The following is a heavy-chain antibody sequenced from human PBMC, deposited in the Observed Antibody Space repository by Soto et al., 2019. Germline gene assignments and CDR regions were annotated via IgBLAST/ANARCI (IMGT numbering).Heavy chain of an antibody. Sequence: VQLVESGGGVVQPGRSLRLSCAASGFTFRSYGMHWVRQAPGEGLEWVTVISYDGSNKYYADSVKGRFTISRDNSKNTLYLQMHSLRPEDKALYYCAKGGVGSTSNAFDIWGQGTMVTVSS. D-gene: IGHD1-26*01. CDR3: AKGGVGSTSNAFDI. CDR1: GFTFRSYG. J-gene: IGHJ3*02. V-gene: IGHV3-30*18. CDR2: ISYDGSNK.